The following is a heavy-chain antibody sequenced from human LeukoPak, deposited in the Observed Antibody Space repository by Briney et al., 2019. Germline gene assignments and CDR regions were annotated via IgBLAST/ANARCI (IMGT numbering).Heavy chain of an antibody. Sequence: GGSLRLSCAASGFTFISYGMHSVRQAPGKGLEWVAVISYDGSNKYYADSVKGRFTISRDNSKNTLYLQMNSLRAEDTAVYYWGKYLHLTGYSFDFWGQGTLVTVSS. CDR1: GFTFISYG. CDR3: GKYLHLTGYSFDF. CDR2: ISYDGSNK. V-gene: IGHV3-30*18. J-gene: IGHJ4*02. D-gene: IGHD3-9*01.